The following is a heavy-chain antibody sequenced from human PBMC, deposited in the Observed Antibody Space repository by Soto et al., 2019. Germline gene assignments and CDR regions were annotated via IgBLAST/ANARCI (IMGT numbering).Heavy chain of an antibody. V-gene: IGHV4-39*01. J-gene: IGHJ6*01. CDR2: GYYDGNT. Sequence: SSSXSLTWKFGVCCIISTSWYLSWVRQPPGRVREWIGSGYYDGNTYYNPSLKSRISISIDSSKNEFSLRLRSVTAADTAIYYCAPTFLTRTSWTNKSGAASKYGTEVRGQRPTV. CDR1: VCCIISTSWY. D-gene: IGHD2-15*01. CDR3: APTFLTRTSWTNKSGAASKYGTEV.